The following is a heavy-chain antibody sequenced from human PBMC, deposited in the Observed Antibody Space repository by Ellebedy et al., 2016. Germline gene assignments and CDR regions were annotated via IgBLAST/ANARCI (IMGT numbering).Heavy chain of an antibody. V-gene: IGHV4-34*01. CDR1: GGSFSGYY. CDR3: ARGGAGGKAARRYYYYYYMDV. J-gene: IGHJ6*03. Sequence: SETLSLXCAVYGGSFSGYYWSWIRQPPGKGLEWIGEINHSGSTNYNPSLKSRVTISVDTSKNQFSLKLSSVTAADTAVYYCARGGAGGKAARRYYYYYYMDVWGKGTTVTVSS. CDR2: INHSGST. D-gene: IGHD6-6*01.